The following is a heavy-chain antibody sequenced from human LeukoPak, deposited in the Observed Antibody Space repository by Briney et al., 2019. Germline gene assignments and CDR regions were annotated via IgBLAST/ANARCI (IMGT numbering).Heavy chain of an antibody. CDR2: ISSSSSTI. D-gene: IGHD3-3*01. CDR1: GFTFSSYS. Sequence: PGGSLRLSCAASGFTFSSYSMNWVRQAPGKGLEWVSYISSSSSTIYYADSVKGRFTISRDNAKNSLYLQMNSLRAEDTAVYYCARDIYDFWSGYYFDYWGQGTLVTVSS. V-gene: IGHV3-48*04. J-gene: IGHJ4*02. CDR3: ARDIYDFWSGYYFDY.